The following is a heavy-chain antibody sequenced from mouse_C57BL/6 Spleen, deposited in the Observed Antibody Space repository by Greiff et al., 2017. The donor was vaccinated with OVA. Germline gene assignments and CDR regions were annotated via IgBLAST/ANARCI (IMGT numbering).Heavy chain of an antibody. CDR2: IHPNSGST. D-gene: IGHD1-2*01. J-gene: IGHJ1*03. V-gene: IGHV1-64*01. CDR3: DSYGGGYFDV. Sequence: QVQLQQPGAELVKPGASVKLSCKASGYTFTSYWMHWVKQRPGQGLEWIGMIHPNSGSTNYNEKFKSKATLTVDKSSSTAYMQLSSLTSEDSAVYYCDSYGGGYFDVWGTGTTVTVSS. CDR1: GYTFTSYW.